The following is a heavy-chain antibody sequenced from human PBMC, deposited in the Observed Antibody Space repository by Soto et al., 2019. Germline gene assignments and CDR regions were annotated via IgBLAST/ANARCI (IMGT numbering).Heavy chain of an antibody. CDR1: GGTFDNYA. J-gene: IGHJ6*02. Sequence: SVKVSCKSSGGTFDNYAVSWVRQAPGQGLEWMGGIIPMFETVNYAQRFQGRLTIAADESTSTAYMELTSLTSADTAIYFCARGLRTGNYGMDVWGQGTTVTVS. CDR2: IIPMFETV. CDR3: ARGLRTGNYGMDV. V-gene: IGHV1-69*01. D-gene: IGHD2-15*01.